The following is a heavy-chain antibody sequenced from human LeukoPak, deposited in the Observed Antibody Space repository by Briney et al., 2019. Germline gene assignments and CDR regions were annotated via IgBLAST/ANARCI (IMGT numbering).Heavy chain of an antibody. CDR2: ISYDGSNK. CDR3: AKGGSGWYPGFEY. Sequence: LPGGSLRLSCAASGFTFSSYAMHWVRQAPGKGLEWVAVISYDGSNKYYADSVKGRFTISRDNSKNTLYLQMNSLRAEDTAVYYCAKGGSGWYPGFEYWGQGALVTVSS. D-gene: IGHD6-19*01. J-gene: IGHJ4*02. V-gene: IGHV3-30-3*01. CDR1: GFTFSSYA.